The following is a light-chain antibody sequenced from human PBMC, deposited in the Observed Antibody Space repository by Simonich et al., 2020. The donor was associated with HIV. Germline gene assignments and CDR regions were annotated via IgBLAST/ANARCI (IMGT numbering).Light chain of an antibody. V-gene: IGLV2-14*01. CDR2: DVS. Sequence: QSALTQPASVSGSPGQSITISCTGTSSDVGGYNSVSWYQQHPGKAPKLMIDDVSTRPSGVSNRFSGSKSGNTASLTISGLQAEDEADYHCNSYTSSRTVVFGGGTKLTVL. CDR3: NSYTSSRTVV. CDR1: SSDVGGYNS. J-gene: IGLJ2*01.